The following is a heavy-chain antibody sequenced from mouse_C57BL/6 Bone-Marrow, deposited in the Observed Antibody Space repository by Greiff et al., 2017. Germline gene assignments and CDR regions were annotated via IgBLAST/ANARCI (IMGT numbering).Heavy chain of an antibody. D-gene: IGHD1-1*01. Sequence: VQLKESGPELVKPGASVKISCKASGYAFSSSWMNWVKQRPGKGLEWIGRIYPGDGDTNYNGKFKGQATLTADKSSSTAYMQLSSLTSEDSAVYCCARSGRYSSYAYYAMDYWGQGTSVTVSA. CDR3: ARSGRYSSYAYYAMDY. CDR2: IYPGDGDT. V-gene: IGHV1-82*01. CDR1: GYAFSSSW. J-gene: IGHJ4*01.